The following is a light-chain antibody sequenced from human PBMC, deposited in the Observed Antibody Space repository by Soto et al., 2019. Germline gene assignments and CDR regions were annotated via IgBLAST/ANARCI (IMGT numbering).Light chain of an antibody. V-gene: IGLV4-69*01. J-gene: IGLJ3*02. CDR2: INRDGTH. CDR3: QTWGPGIRV. Sequence: QPVLTQSPSASASLGASVKLTCTLSSGYTNYAIAWHQQQPEKGPRYLMKINRDGTHIKGDGIPDRFSGSRSGAERYLTISSLQSEDEADYYCQTWGPGIRVFGGGTKVTVL. CDR1: SGYTNYA.